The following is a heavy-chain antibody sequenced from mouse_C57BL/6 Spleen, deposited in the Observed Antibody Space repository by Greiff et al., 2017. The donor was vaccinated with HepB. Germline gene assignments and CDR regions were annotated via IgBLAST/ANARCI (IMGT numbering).Heavy chain of an antibody. Sequence: EVQGVESGGGLVKPGGSLKLSCAASGFTFSSYAMSWVRQTPEKRLEWVATISDGGSYTYYPDNVKGRFTISRDNAKNNLYLQMSHLKSEDTAMYYCAREAVVAYYAMDYWGQGTSVTVSS. CDR1: GFTFSSYA. J-gene: IGHJ4*01. D-gene: IGHD1-1*01. CDR3: AREAVVAYYAMDY. CDR2: ISDGGSYT. V-gene: IGHV5-4*01.